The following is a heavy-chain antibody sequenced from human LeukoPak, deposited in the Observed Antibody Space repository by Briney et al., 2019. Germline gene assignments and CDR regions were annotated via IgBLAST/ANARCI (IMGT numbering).Heavy chain of an antibody. J-gene: IGHJ3*02. CDR3: ARERGGYSYGLDAFDI. V-gene: IGHV3-7*01. Sequence: GGSLRLSCAASGFTFSSYWMSWVRQAPGKGLEWVANIKQDGSEKYYVDSVKGRFTISRDSAKNSLYLQMNSLRAEDTAVYYCARERGGYSYGLDAFDIWGQGTMVTVSS. CDR2: IKQDGSEK. D-gene: IGHD5-18*01. CDR1: GFTFSSYW.